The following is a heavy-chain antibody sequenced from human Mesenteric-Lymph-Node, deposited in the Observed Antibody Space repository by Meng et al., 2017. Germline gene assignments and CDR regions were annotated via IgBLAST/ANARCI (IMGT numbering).Heavy chain of an antibody. CDR3: ARGRVWGATRPDAFDI. CDR2: ISYDGSNI. J-gene: IGHJ3*02. V-gene: IGHV3-30-3*01. Sequence: GGSLRLSCAASGFAFNNYAMHWVRQAPGKGLEWAAAISYDGSNIYYPDSVKGRFTISRDNSKSTLYLEMNSLRVEDTAVYYCARGRVWGATRPDAFDIWGQGTLVTVSS. D-gene: IGHD1-26*01. CDR1: GFAFNNYA.